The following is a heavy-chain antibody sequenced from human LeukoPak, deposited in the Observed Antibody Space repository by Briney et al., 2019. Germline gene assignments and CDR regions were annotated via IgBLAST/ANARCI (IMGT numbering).Heavy chain of an antibody. J-gene: IGHJ4*02. V-gene: IGHV3-30*18. CDR1: GFSFSNYA. Sequence: GGSLRLSCAASGFSFSNYAMHWVRQAPGKGLEWVAVISYDGSNKYYADSVKGRFTISRDNSKNTLYLQMNSLRAEDTAVYYCAKSAVGIDYWGQGTLVTVSS. CDR2: ISYDGSNK. D-gene: IGHD6-19*01. CDR3: AKSAVGIDY.